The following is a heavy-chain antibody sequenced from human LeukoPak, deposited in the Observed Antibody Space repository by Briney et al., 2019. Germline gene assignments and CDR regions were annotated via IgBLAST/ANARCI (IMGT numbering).Heavy chain of an antibody. D-gene: IGHD3-16*01. CDR3: ARESVFGGFDP. CDR2: IYYSGST. V-gene: IGHV4-59*01. J-gene: IGHJ5*02. Sequence: SETLSLTCTVSGGSISSYYWSWIRQPPGKGLEWIGYIYYSGSTNYNPSLKSRVTISVDTSKNQFSLKLSSVTAADTAVYYCARESVFGGFDPWGQGTLVTVSS. CDR1: GGSISSYY.